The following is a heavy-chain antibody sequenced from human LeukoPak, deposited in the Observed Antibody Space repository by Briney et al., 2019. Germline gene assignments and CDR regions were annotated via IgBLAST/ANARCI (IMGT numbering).Heavy chain of an antibody. Sequence: GGSLRLSCAGSGFTVSSNYMNWVRQTPGKGLEWVSVIYSGVSTDYADSVKGRFTISRDNSKNTLYLQMNSLRAEDTAVYHCASGETTAFDYWGQGTLVTVSS. J-gene: IGHJ4*02. CDR3: ASGETTAFDY. D-gene: IGHD4-11*01. V-gene: IGHV3-66*01. CDR2: IYSGVST. CDR1: GFTVSSNY.